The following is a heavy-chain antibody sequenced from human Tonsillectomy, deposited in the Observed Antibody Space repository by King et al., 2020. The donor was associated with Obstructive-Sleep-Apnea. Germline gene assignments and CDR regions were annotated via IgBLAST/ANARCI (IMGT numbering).Heavy chain of an antibody. Sequence: QMQLQESGPGLVETSETLSLACTVSNYSISSEYYWAWIRLPPGKGLEGIASVSRDGLANCNPSLGSRVTLSVDTSKNQFSLKLTSVTAADTAIYYCASLVSGDSGGYFDYWGQGTLVTVSS. CDR3: ASLVSGDSGGYFDY. CDR2: VSRDGLA. V-gene: IGHV4-38-2*02. CDR1: NYSISSEYY. D-gene: IGHD4-17*01. J-gene: IGHJ4*02.